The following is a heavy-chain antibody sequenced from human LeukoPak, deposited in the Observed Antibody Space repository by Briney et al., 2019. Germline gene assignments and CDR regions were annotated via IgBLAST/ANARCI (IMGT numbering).Heavy chain of an antibody. CDR1: GFTFSSYS. J-gene: IGHJ3*02. Sequence: GGSLRLSCAASGFTFSSYSMTWVRQAPGKGLEWVSSINSGSDYILYADSVKGRFTLSRDNSKNTLFLQMNSLRAEDTAVYYCAREPQGDSSGYDAFDIWGQGTMVTVSS. V-gene: IGHV3-21*01. CDR3: AREPQGDSSGYDAFDI. CDR2: INSGSDYI. D-gene: IGHD3-22*01.